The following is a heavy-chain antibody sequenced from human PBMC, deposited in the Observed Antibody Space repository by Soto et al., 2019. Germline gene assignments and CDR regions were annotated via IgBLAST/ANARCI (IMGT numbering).Heavy chain of an antibody. CDR2: ISAYNGNT. Sequence: GASVKVSCKASGYTFTSYGISWVRQAPGQGLEWMGWISAYNGNTNYAQKLQGRVTMTTDTSTSTAYMELRSLRSDDTAVYYCARALLPNSSSGLKSTYCYYNMYVWGQGRPVTVSS. CDR1: GYTFTSYG. J-gene: IGHJ6*03. V-gene: IGHV1-18*01. D-gene: IGHD6-13*01. CDR3: ARALLPNSSSGLKSTYCYYNMYV.